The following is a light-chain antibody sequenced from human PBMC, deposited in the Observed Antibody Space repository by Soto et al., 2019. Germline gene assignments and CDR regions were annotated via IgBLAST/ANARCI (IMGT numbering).Light chain of an antibody. CDR3: SSYTSSSTPWV. J-gene: IGLJ1*01. V-gene: IGLV2-14*01. CDR2: DVS. Sequence: QSALNQPASVSGSPGQSITTSCTGTSSDVGGYNYVSWYQQHPGKAPKLMIYDVSNRPSGVSNRFSGSKSGNTASLTISGLQAEDEADYYCSSYTSSSTPWVFGTGTKVTVL. CDR1: SSDVGGYNY.